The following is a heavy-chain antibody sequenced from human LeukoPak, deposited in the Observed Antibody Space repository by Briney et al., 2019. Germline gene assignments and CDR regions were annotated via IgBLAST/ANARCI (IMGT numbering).Heavy chain of an antibody. CDR3: ARGSGYFLDFDY. CDR1: GFTFSSYA. J-gene: IGHJ4*02. D-gene: IGHD3-22*01. Sequence: GGSLRLSCAASGFTFSSYAMSWVRQAPGKGLEWVSAIGGSGGSTYYADSVKGRFTISRDSSKNTLYLQMNSLRAEDTAVYYCARGSGYFLDFDYWGQGTLVTVSS. V-gene: IGHV3-23*01. CDR2: IGGSGGST.